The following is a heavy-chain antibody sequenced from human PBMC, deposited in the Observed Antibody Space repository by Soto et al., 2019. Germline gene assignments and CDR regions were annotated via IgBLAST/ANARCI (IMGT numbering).Heavy chain of an antibody. D-gene: IGHD6-19*01. V-gene: IGHV3-23*01. J-gene: IGHJ4*02. CDR1: GFTFSSHA. CDR2: ITVSGDST. Sequence: EVQLLESGGGLVQPGGSLRLSCAVSGFTFSSHAMSWVRQAPGKGLECVSSITVSGDSTYYADSVKGRFTISRDTSKSTLYLQMNSLRAEDTAVYSGAKDLQFSGWLSAQTVAYWGQGTQVNVSS. CDR3: AKDLQFSGWLSAQTVAY.